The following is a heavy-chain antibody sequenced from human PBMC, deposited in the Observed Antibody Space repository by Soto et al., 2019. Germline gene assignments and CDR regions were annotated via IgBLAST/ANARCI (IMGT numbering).Heavy chain of an antibody. CDR1: GFTFSSYE. V-gene: IGHV3-48*03. D-gene: IGHD3-22*01. CDR3: ARDYTPDYYDSSGYYYPFDY. CDR2: ISSSGSTI. J-gene: IGHJ4*02. Sequence: EVQLVESGGGLVQPGGSLRLSCAASGFTFSSYEMNWVRQAPGKGLEWVSYISSSGSTIYYADSVKGRFTISRDNAKNSLYLQMNSLRAEDTAVYYCARDYTPDYYDSSGYYYPFDYWGQGTLVTVSS.